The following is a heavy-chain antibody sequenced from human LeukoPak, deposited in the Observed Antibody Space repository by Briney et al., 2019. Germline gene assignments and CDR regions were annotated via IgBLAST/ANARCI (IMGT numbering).Heavy chain of an antibody. CDR2: ISYDGSNK. CDR1: GFTFSSYG. V-gene: IGHV3-30*18. CDR3: AKGKALRRPAVTPPGHHDY. Sequence: GRSLRLSCAASGFTFSSYGMHWVRQAPGKGLEWVAVISYDGSNKYYADSVKGRFTISRDNSKNTLYLQMNSLRAEDTAAYYCAKGKALRRPAVTPPGHHDYWGQGTLVTVSS. D-gene: IGHD4-17*01. J-gene: IGHJ4*02.